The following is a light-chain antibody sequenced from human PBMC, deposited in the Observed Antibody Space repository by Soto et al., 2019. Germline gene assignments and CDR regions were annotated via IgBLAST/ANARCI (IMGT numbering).Light chain of an antibody. Sequence: QSVLTQPPSVSAAPGQKVTISCSGSSSNIGNNYVSWYQQLPGTAPKLLIYDNNKRPSGIPDRFSGSKSGTSATLGITGLQTGDEADYYCGTGDSSLSAFWVFGGGTKLTVL. V-gene: IGLV1-51*01. J-gene: IGLJ3*02. CDR3: GTGDSSLSAFWV. CDR2: DNN. CDR1: SSNIGNNY.